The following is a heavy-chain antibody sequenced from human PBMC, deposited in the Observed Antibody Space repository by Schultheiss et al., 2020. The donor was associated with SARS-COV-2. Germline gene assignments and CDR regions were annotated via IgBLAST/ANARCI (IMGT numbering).Heavy chain of an antibody. Sequence: SETLSLTCAVYGGSFSGYYWSWIRQPPGKGLEWIGEINHSGSTNYNPSLKSRVTISVDTSKNQFSLRLTSVTAADTAVYYCARDSRDGYGMDVWGQGTLVTVSS. CDR1: GGSFSGYY. J-gene: IGHJ6*02. D-gene: IGHD2-15*01. CDR2: INHSGST. V-gene: IGHV4-34*01. CDR3: ARDSRDGYGMDV.